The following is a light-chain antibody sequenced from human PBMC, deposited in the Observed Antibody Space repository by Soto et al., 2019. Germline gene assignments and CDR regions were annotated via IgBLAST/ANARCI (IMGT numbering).Light chain of an antibody. J-gene: IGKJ2*02. CDR3: QQSYSSSASI. CDR2: DAS. CDR1: QSIDTF. Sequence: DIQMTQSPSSLSASVGDRVTITCRASQSIDTFLNWYQHKPGKAPKLLIYDASTLQSGVPSRFSGSGSGRDFTLTITRLQREDFATYYCQQSYSSSASIFGQGTKLEIK. V-gene: IGKV1-39*01.